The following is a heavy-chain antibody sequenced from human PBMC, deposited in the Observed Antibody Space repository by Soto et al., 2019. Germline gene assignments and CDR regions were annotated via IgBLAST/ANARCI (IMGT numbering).Heavy chain of an antibody. Sequence: SATLSITGAVYGGSFSGYYWCWYRQKTRKGLEWIGEINHSGSTNYNPSLKSRVTISVDTSKNQFSLKLSSVTAADTAVYYCARASPHYAFWSGYYHYYYYMDVWGKGTTVTVSS. V-gene: IGHV4-34*01. CDR2: INHSGST. CDR1: GGSFSGYY. J-gene: IGHJ6*03. D-gene: IGHD3-3*01. CDR3: ARASPHYAFWSGYYHYYYYMDV.